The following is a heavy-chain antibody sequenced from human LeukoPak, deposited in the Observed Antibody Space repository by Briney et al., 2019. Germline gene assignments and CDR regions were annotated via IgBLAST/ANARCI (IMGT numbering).Heavy chain of an antibody. V-gene: IGHV3-21*01. D-gene: IGHD3-22*01. CDR1: GFTFSSYS. Sequence: GGSLRLSCAASGFTFSSYSMNWVRQAPGKGLEWVSSISSSSSYIYYADSVKGRFTISRDNAKNSLYLQMNSLRAEDTAVYYCARNYDSSRKQREFDYWGQGTLVTVSS. CDR3: ARNYDSSRKQREFDY. CDR2: ISSSSSYI. J-gene: IGHJ4*02.